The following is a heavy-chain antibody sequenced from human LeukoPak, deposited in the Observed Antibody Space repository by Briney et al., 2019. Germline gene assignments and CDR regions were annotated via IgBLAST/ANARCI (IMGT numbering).Heavy chain of an antibody. J-gene: IGHJ6*04. CDR2: INAGNGNT. D-gene: IGHD1-26*01. Sequence: GASVKVSCKASGYTFTSYAMHWVRQAPGQRLEWMGWINAGNGNTKYSQKFQGRVTITRDTSASTAYVELSSLRSEDTAVYYCARDLVGAKNYYYYGMDVWGKGTTVTVSS. CDR3: ARDLVGAKNYYYYGMDV. CDR1: GYTFTSYA. V-gene: IGHV1-3*01.